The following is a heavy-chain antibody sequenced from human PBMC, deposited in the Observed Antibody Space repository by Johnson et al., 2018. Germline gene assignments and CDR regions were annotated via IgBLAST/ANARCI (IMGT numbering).Heavy chain of an antibody. Sequence: QVQLVQSGGGVVQPGRSLRLSCAASGFTFSGYGMHWVRQAPGKGLEWVAVIWYDGSNKYYADSVKGRFTISRDNSKNTLYLQLNSLRAEDTAVYYCARDGGYYYDSSGYYLAEYFQHWGQGTLVTVSS. CDR3: ARDGGYYYDSSGYYLAEYFQH. D-gene: IGHD3-22*01. CDR2: IWYDGSNK. CDR1: GFTFSGYG. V-gene: IGHV3-33*01. J-gene: IGHJ1*01.